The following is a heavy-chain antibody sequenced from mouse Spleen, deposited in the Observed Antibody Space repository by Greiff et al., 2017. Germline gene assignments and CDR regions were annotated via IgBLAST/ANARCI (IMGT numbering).Heavy chain of an antibody. CDR1: GFTFSSYA. D-gene: IGHD2-4*01. V-gene: IGHV5-6-5*01. CDR2: ISSGGST. CDR3: AREGVYYDYDTWFAY. Sequence: DVHLVESGGGLVKPGGSLKLSCAASGFTFSSYAMSWVRQTPEKRLEWVASISSGGSTYYPDSVKGRFTISRDNARNILYLQMSSLRSEDTAMYYCAREGVYYDYDTWFAYWGQGTLVTVSA. J-gene: IGHJ3*01.